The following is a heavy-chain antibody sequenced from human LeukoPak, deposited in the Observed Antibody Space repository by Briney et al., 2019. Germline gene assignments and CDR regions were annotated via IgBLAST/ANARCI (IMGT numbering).Heavy chain of an antibody. D-gene: IGHD5-24*01. J-gene: IGHJ3*02. Sequence: SGGSLRLSCAASRFTFSDYSMNWVRQAPGKGLEWISYISSSSGIIYYAESVKGRFTISRDNAKNSLYLQMNSLTDEDTAVYYCARYRDGYNPHAFDIWGQGTMVTVSS. CDR1: RFTFSDYS. CDR2: ISSSSGII. CDR3: ARYRDGYNPHAFDI. V-gene: IGHV3-48*02.